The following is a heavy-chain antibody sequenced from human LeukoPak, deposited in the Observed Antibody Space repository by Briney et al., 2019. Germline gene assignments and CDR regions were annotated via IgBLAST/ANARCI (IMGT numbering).Heavy chain of an antibody. CDR1: GGSISSGDHY. CDR3: ATYGSGSYRFDP. Sequence: KPSQTLSLTCTVSGGSISSGDHYWSWIRQHPGKGLEWIGYIHHSGSTYYNPSLKSRVIISVDTSKNQFSLKLNSVTAADTAVYYCATYGSGSYRFDPWGQGTLVTVSS. V-gene: IGHV4-31*03. J-gene: IGHJ5*02. D-gene: IGHD3-10*01. CDR2: IHHSGST.